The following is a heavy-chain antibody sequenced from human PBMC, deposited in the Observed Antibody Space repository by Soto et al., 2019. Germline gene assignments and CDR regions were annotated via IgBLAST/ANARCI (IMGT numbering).Heavy chain of an antibody. D-gene: IGHD3-16*02. Sequence: ASVKVSCKVSGYTLTELSMHWVRQAPGKGLEWMGGFDPEDGETIYAQKFQGRVTMTEDTSTDTAYMELSSLRSEDTAVYYCAVMITFGGVIVTPFDYWGQGTLVTVSS. CDR1: GYTLTELS. V-gene: IGHV1-24*01. CDR3: AVMITFGGVIVTPFDY. J-gene: IGHJ4*02. CDR2: FDPEDGET.